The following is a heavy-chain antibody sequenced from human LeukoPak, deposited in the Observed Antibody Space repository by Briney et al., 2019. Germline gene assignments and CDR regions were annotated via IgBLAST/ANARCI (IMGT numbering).Heavy chain of an antibody. D-gene: IGHD3-10*01. CDR2: IFYSGST. V-gene: IGHV4-39*01. J-gene: IGHJ6*02. CDR1: GGSVSSSDYY. Sequence: SETLSLTCTVSGGSVSSSDYYWGWIRQPPGKGLEWIGNIFYSGSTYYNPSLESRVTISVDTSKNQFSPKLSSVTAADTAVYYCARKVGSGSYYYYCYGMDVWGQGTTVTVSS. CDR3: ARKVGSGSYYYYCYGMDV.